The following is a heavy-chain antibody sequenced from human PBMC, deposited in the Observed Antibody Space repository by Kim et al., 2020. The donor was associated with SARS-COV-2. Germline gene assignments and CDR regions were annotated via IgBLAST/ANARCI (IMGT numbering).Heavy chain of an antibody. CDR3: ARGHYYGSGRLFDY. J-gene: IGHJ4*02. CDR1: GGSISSYY. Sequence: SETLSLTCTVSGGSISSYYWSWIRQPPGKGLEWIGYIYYSGSTNYNPSLKSRVTISVDTSKNQFSLKLSSVTAADTAVYYCARGHYYGSGRLFDYWGQGTLVTVSS. D-gene: IGHD3-10*01. CDR2: IYYSGST. V-gene: IGHV4-59*13.